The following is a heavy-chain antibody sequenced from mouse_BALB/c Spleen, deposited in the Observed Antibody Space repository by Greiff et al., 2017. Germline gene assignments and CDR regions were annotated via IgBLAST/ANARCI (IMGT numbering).Heavy chain of an antibody. CDR2: ILPGSGST. D-gene: IGHD1-1*01. V-gene: IGHV1-9*01. Sequence: QVQLKQSGAELMKPGASVKISCKATGYSFSSYWIEWVKQRPGHGLEWIGEILPGSGSTNYNEKFKGKATFTADTSSNTAYMQLSSLTSEDSAVYYCARRVLLRDYWGQGTTLTVSS. CDR1: GYSFSSYW. J-gene: IGHJ2*01. CDR3: ARRVLLRDY.